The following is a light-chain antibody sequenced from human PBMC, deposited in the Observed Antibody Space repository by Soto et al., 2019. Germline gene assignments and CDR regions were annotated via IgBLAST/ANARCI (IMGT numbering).Light chain of an antibody. CDR1: QSVSSSY. CDR3: QQYGSSRGYT. Sequence: EIVLTQSPGTLSLSPGERATLSCRASQSVSSSYLAWYQQKPGQAPRLLIYGASSRATGIPDRFSGSGSRTDFTLTISRLEPEDFAVYYCQQYGSSRGYTFGQGTKLEIK. CDR2: GAS. V-gene: IGKV3-20*01. J-gene: IGKJ2*01.